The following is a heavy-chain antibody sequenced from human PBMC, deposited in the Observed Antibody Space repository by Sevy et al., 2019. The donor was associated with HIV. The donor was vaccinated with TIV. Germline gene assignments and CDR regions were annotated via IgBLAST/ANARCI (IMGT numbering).Heavy chain of an antibody. CDR1: GFTFSSYG. J-gene: IGHJ6*02. D-gene: IGHD3-10*01. CDR3: AKDRGGRGPDGMDV. Sequence: GGSLRLSCAASGFTFSSYGMHWVRQAPGKGLEWVAVISYDGSNKYYADAEKGRFTSSRNNSKNTLYLQMNSLSAEDTAVYYWAKDRGGRGPDGMDVWGQGTTVTVSS. CDR2: ISYDGSNK. V-gene: IGHV3-30*18.